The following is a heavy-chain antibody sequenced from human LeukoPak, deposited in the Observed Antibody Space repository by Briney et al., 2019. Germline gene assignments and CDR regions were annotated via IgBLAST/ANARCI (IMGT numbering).Heavy chain of an antibody. V-gene: IGHV4-61*05. J-gene: IGHJ3*02. D-gene: IGHD6-13*01. CDR2: IYYSGST. CDR1: GGSISSSSYY. CDR3: ARGLSSSWYFYAFDI. Sequence: SETLSLTCTVSGGSISSSSYYWSWIRQPPGKGLEWIGYIYYSGSTNYNPSLKSRVTISVDTSKNQFSLKLSSVTAADTAVYYCARGLSSSWYFYAFDIWGQGTMVTVSS.